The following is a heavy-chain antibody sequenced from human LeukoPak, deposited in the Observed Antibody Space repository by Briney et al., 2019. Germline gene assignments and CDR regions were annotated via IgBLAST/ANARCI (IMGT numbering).Heavy chain of an antibody. CDR3: ARDYGGSSPFDY. Sequence: GGSLRLSCAASGFTFSTYGMHWVRQAPGKGLEWVVFIRFDGSNKYYADSVKGRFTISRDNAKNSLYLQMNSLRAEDTAVYYCARDYGGSSPFDYWGQGTLVTVSS. CDR2: IRFDGSNK. J-gene: IGHJ4*02. V-gene: IGHV3-30*02. CDR1: GFTFSTYG. D-gene: IGHD4-23*01.